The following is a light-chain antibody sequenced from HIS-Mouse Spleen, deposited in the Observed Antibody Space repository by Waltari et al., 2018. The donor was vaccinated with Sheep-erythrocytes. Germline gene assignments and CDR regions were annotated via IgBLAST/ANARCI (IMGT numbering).Light chain of an antibody. V-gene: IGLV2-11*01. CDR2: DVS. CDR1: SSDVCGYCY. J-gene: IGLJ1*01. Sequence: QSALTQPRSVAGSPGPAVTISCTGTSSDVCGYCYVSRYQQHPGIDPNLMSYDVSRRPSGVLDRCSGSKSGRTTSMTISGLPAEDEADYYCCSYAGSYNHVFATGTKVTVL. CDR3: CSYAGSYNHV.